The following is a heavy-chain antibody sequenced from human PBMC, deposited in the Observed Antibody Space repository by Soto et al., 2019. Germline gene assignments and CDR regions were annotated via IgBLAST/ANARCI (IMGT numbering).Heavy chain of an antibody. V-gene: IGHV4-30-4*01. CDR2: IYYSGST. CDR3: ARVGTYYDFWSGYSPGDWFDP. CDR1: GGSISSGDYY. J-gene: IGHJ5*02. D-gene: IGHD3-3*01. Sequence: SETLSLTCTVSGGSISSGDYYWSWIRQPPGKGLEWIGYIYYSGSTYYNPSLKSRVTISVDTSKNQFPLKLSSVTAADTAVYYCARVGTYYDFWSGYSPGDWFDPWGQGTLVTVSS.